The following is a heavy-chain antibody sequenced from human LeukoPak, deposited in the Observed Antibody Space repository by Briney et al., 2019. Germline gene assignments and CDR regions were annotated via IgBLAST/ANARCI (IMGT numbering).Heavy chain of an antibody. CDR2: IYTSGST. V-gene: IGHV4-4*07. CDR3: ARRPRITMIVVVITRPHYFDY. J-gene: IGHJ4*02. D-gene: IGHD3-22*01. Sequence: KPSETLSLTCTVSGGSISSYYWSWIRQPAGKGLEWIGRIYTSGSTNYNPSLKSRVTMSVDTSKNQFSLKLSSVTAADTAVYYCARRPRITMIVVVITRPHYFDYWGQGTLVTVSS. CDR1: GGSISSYY.